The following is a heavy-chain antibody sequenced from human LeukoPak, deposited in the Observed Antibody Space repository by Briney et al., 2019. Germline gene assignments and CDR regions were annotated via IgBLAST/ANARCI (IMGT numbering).Heavy chain of an antibody. CDR2: ISSSGAST. D-gene: IGHD6-19*01. J-gene: IGHJ4*02. CDR3: AKVPNSGWIFDY. V-gene: IGHV3-23*01. Sequence: TGGSLRLSCAASGFTFSSYAMSWVRQAPGKGLEWVSTISSSGASTWYADSVKGRFTISRDNSKNTPYLQMNSLRAEDTAVYYCAKVPNSGWIFDYWGQGTLVTVSS. CDR1: GFTFSSYA.